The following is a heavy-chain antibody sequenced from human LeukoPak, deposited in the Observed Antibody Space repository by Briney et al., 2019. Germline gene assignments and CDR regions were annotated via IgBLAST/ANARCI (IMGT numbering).Heavy chain of an antibody. J-gene: IGHJ4*02. CDR2: IYYSGST. CDR3: ARLYYDFWSGYFPPFDY. V-gene: IGHV4-39*01. CDR1: GGSISSNNYY. D-gene: IGHD3-3*01. Sequence: SETLSLTCTVSGGSISSNNYYWGWIRQPPGKGLEWIGSIYYSGSTYYNPSLKSRVTISVDTSKNRFSLKLSSVTAADTAVYYCARLYYDFWSGYFPPFDYWGQGTLVTVSS.